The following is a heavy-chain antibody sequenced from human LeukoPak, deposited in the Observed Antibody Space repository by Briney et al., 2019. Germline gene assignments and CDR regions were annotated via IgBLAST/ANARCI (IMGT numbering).Heavy chain of an antibody. CDR2: IIDSGST. V-gene: IGHV4-4*02. CDR1: GGSISSGYW. Sequence: TTSETLPLTCAVSGGSISSGYWWSWVRQPPMKGLEWIGEIIDSGSTNYNPSLKGRITISLDKTKNQFSLNVNSVTAADTAVYYCATYGPTSGGYTFEYWGQGILVTVSS. D-gene: IGHD2-15*01. CDR3: ATYGPTSGGYTFEY. J-gene: IGHJ4*02.